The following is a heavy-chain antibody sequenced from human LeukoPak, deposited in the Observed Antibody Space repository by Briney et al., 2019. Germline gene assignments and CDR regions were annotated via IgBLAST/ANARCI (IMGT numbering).Heavy chain of an antibody. CDR2: ISSTSSTI. Sequence: SGGSLRLSCAASGFTFSDYGMNWVRQAPGKGLEWLSHISSTSSTIKYADSVKGRFTISRDNAKNSLYLQMNSLRAEDTAVYYCARDSSYGSGNHQPHYYMDVWGKGTTVTVSS. J-gene: IGHJ6*03. CDR1: GFTFSDYG. CDR3: ARDSSYGSGNHQPHYYMDV. V-gene: IGHV3-48*01. D-gene: IGHD3-10*01.